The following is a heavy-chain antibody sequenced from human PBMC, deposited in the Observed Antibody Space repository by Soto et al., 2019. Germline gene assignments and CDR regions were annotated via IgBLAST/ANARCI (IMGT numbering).Heavy chain of an antibody. CDR1: GFSLSTSAVG. J-gene: IGHJ4*02. CDR3: AHLVVAGLTYYFDY. Sequence: QITLKESGPTLVKPTQTLTLTCTFSGFSLSTSAVGVGWIRQPPGKALEWLAFIYWDDDKRYSPSLKSSLTTTKDTAKTRVVLAMTNMDPVDTATYYCAHLVVAGLTYYFDYWGQGTLVTVSS. D-gene: IGHD2-15*01. V-gene: IGHV2-5*02. CDR2: IYWDDDK.